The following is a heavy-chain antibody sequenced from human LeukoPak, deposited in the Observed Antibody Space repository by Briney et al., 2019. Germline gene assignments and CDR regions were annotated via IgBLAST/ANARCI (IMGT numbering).Heavy chain of an antibody. J-gene: IGHJ3*02. D-gene: IGHD3-22*01. CDR1: GGSFSGYY. Sequence: ASETLSLTCAVYGGSFSGYYWSWIRQPPGKGLEWIGEINHSGSTNYNPSLKSRVTISVDTSKNQFSLKLSSVTAADTAVYYCARGRYYYDSSGYYHDAFDIWGQGTMVTVSS. CDR3: ARGRYYYDSSGYYHDAFDI. CDR2: INHSGST. V-gene: IGHV4-34*01.